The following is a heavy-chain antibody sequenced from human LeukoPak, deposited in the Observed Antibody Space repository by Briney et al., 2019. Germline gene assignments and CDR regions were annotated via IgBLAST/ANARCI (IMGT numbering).Heavy chain of an antibody. Sequence: GESLKISCKGSEDTFTNHWIGWGRQMPGKGLEWMGIIYPGDSDTRYSPSFQGQVTISADRSISTAFLQWSSLKASDTAMYYCARSGYYYDSSGYYPDWGPGTLVTVSS. V-gene: IGHV5-51*01. CDR1: EDTFTNHW. D-gene: IGHD3-22*01. CDR3: ARSGYYYDSSGYYPD. CDR2: IYPGDSDT. J-gene: IGHJ4*02.